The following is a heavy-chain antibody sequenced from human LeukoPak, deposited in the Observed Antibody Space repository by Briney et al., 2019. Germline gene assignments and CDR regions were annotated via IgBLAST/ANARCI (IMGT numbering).Heavy chain of an antibody. D-gene: IGHD2-2*01. J-gene: IGHJ4*02. CDR2: IYSGGST. Sequence: GGSLRLSCSASGFTVSSNYMSWVRQAPGKGLEWVSVIYSGGSTYYADSVKGRFTISRDNSKNTLYLQMNSLRAEDTAVYYCARLGYCSSTSCYPFDYWGQGTLVTVSS. CDR3: ARLGYCSSTSCYPFDY. CDR1: GFTVSSNY. V-gene: IGHV3-53*01.